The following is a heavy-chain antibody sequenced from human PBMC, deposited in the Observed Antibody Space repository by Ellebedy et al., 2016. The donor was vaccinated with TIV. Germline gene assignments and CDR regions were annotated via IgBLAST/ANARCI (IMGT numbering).Heavy chain of an antibody. V-gene: IGHV1-3*01. J-gene: IGHJ5*02. D-gene: IGHD5-18*01. CDR1: GYTFTTYA. CDR2: ISPGNGYT. CDR3: ATLLETVMAGYNWFDP. Sequence: ASVKVSXKASGYTFTTYAIHWVRQAPGQRLEWMGLISPGNGYTKYSQKFQDRVSITRDISASTAYMEVSSLSSEDTAVYYCATLLETVMAGYNWFDPWGQGTLVTVSS.